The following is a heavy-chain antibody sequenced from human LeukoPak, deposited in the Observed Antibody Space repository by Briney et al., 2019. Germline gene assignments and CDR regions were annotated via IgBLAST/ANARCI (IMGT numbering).Heavy chain of an antibody. V-gene: IGHV4-38-2*02. D-gene: IGHD5-24*01. CDR1: GSSISSSYY. Sequence: PSETPSLTCTVSGSSISSSYYGAWIRQPPGKGLEWIATISHSGSTHYNPSLKSRVTISADTSQNQHSLRLNSVTVADTAVYYCARVNTVMATFDYWGQGTPVTVSS. CDR2: ISHSGST. CDR3: ARVNTVMATFDY. J-gene: IGHJ4*02.